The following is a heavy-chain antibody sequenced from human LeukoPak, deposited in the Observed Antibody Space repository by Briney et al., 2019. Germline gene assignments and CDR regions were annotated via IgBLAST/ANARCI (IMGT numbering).Heavy chain of an antibody. J-gene: IGHJ4*02. CDR2: ISGSGDTT. CDR1: GFDFSRYV. D-gene: IGHD6-6*01. CDR3: AKDRGITARPYAFDS. Sequence: PGGSLRPSCVASGFDFSRYVVNWVRQAPGKGLEWVSGISGSGDTTYYTDSVKGRFTISRDNSENTLYLQMDSLTVGDTAIYYCAKDRGITARPYAFDSWGQGTLVTVSS. V-gene: IGHV3-23*01.